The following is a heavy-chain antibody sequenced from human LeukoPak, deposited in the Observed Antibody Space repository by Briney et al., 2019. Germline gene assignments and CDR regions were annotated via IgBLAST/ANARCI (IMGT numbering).Heavy chain of an antibody. CDR2: VSSDGRTK. CDR1: GFTFTTYS. CDR3: AREYTVGGLFGF. J-gene: IGHJ4*02. Sequence: GSLRLSCAASGFTFTTYSMHWVRQVPGKGLEWVAFVSSDGRTKHYTDSVKGRLTVSRDNSKKTLFLQMDSLRPDDTAVYYCAREYTVGGLFGFWGQGALVIVSS. D-gene: IGHD1-26*01. V-gene: IGHV3-30*04.